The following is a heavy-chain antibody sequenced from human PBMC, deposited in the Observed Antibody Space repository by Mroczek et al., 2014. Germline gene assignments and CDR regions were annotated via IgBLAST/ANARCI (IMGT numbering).Heavy chain of an antibody. J-gene: IGHJ6*02. Sequence: QVQLQQSGPGLVKPSQTLSLTCTVSGGSISSGSYYWSWIRQPAGKGLEWIGRIYTSGSTNYNPSLKSRVTISVDTSKNQFSLKLSPVTAADTAVYYCARGSTIRPPYYYYYGMDVWGQGTTVTVSS. CDR2: IYTSGST. V-gene: IGHV4-61*02. D-gene: IGHD3-3*01. CDR3: ARGSTIRPPYYYYYGMDV. CDR1: GGSISSGSYY.